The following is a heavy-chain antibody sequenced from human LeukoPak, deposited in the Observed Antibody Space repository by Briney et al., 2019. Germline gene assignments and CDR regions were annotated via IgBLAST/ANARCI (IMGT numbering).Heavy chain of an antibody. V-gene: IGHV3-48*03. J-gene: IGHJ6*02. D-gene: IGHD6-13*01. Sequence: GGSLRLSCAASGFTFSSYEMNWVRQAPAKGLEWVSYISSSGSTIYYADSVKGRFTISRDNAKNSLYLQMNSLRAEDTAVYYCAREGPRYSSSWYGWYYYGMDVWGQGTTVTVSS. CDR3: AREGPRYSSSWYGWYYYGMDV. CDR1: GFTFSSYE. CDR2: ISSSGSTI.